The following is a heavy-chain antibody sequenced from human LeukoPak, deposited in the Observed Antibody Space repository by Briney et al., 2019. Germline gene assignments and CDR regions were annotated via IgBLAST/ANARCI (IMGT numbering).Heavy chain of an antibody. Sequence: PGGSLRLSCAASGFTFSGYAMSWVRQAPGESPEWVSALGSGGRGSHYADSVKGRFTISRDDSKNTLYLQMNSLRAEDTAVYFCARPGLAVAGTRWFDPWGQGILVTVSS. V-gene: IGHV3-23*01. CDR1: GFTFSGYA. D-gene: IGHD6-19*01. J-gene: IGHJ5*02. CDR3: ARPGLAVAGTRWFDP. CDR2: LGSGGRGS.